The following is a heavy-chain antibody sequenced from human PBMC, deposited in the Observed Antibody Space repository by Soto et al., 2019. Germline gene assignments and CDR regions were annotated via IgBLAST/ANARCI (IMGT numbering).Heavy chain of an antibody. J-gene: IGHJ6*02. CDR2: ISSSSSYI. Sequence: GGSLRLSCAASGFTFSSYSMNWVRQAPGKGLEWVSYISSSSSYIYYADSVKGRFTISRDNAKNSLYLQMNSLRAEDTAVYYCARKNSYYYYGMDVWGQGTTVTVSS. CDR3: ARKNSYYYYGMDV. V-gene: IGHV3-21*05. CDR1: GFTFSSYS. D-gene: IGHD1-7*01.